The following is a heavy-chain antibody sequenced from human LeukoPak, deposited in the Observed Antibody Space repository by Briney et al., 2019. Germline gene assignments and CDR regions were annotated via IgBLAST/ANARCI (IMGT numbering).Heavy chain of an antibody. CDR3: ARHAQSPYSGSFDY. V-gene: IGHV4-59*08. CDR2: IYYSGGT. Sequence: SETLSLTCAVSGGSISSSNWWSWVRQPPGKGLEWIAYIYYSGGTNYNPSLKSRVTISVDTSKNQFSLKLSSVTAADTAVYYCARHAQSPYSGSFDYWGQGTLVTVSS. CDR1: GGSISSSNW. D-gene: IGHD1-26*01. J-gene: IGHJ4*02.